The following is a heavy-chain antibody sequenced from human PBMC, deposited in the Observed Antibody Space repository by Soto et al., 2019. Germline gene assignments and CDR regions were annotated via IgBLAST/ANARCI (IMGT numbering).Heavy chain of an antibody. D-gene: IGHD2-2*01. J-gene: IGHJ4*02. Sequence: EVQLVESGGGLVKPGGSLRLSCAASGFTFSNTWMNWVRQAPGTGPEWVGRIKSKTDGGATDYAAPVKGRFTISRDDSKNTLYLQMNSLKSEDTAVYYCTAGIAVIPTAIDYWGQGPLVTVSS. CDR2: IKSKTDGGAT. V-gene: IGHV3-15*01. CDR3: TAGIAVIPTAIDY. CDR1: GFTFSNTW.